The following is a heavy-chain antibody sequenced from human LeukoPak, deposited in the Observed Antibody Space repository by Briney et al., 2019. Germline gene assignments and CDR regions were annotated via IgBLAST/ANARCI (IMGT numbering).Heavy chain of an antibody. CDR1: GGSISSGGYY. CDR3: ARGVGSSGVYYYYGMDV. D-gene: IGHD6-19*01. Sequence: SETLSLTCTVSGGSISSGGYYWSWIRQPPGKGLEWIGYIYYSGSTNYNPSLKSRVTISVDTSKNQFSLKLSSVTAADTAVYYCARGVGSSGVYYYYGMDVWGQGTTVTVSS. J-gene: IGHJ6*02. CDR2: IYYSGST. V-gene: IGHV4-61*08.